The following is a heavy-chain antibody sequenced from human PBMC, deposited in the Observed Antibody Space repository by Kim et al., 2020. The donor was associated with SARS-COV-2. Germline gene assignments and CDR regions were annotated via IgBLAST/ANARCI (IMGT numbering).Heavy chain of an antibody. Sequence: YAASVKGRFTISRDNSKNTLYLQMNSLRAEDTAVYYCAKEKSGSGWYTDYWGQGTLVTVSS. CDR3: AKEKSGSGWYTDY. J-gene: IGHJ4*02. V-gene: IGHV3-23*01. D-gene: IGHD6-19*01.